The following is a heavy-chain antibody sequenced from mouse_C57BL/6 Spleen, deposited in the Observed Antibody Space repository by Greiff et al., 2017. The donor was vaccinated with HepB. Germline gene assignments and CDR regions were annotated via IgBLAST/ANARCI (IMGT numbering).Heavy chain of an antibody. CDR2: INYDGSST. D-gene: IGHD2-1*01. CDR1: GFTFSDYY. CDR3: ARGGNRGYFDV. Sequence: EVKVVESEGGLVQPGSSMKLSCTASGFTFSDYYMAWVRQVPEKGLEWVANINYDGSSTYYLDSLKSRFIISRENAKNILYLQVSSLKAEDTATDYCARGGNRGYFDVWGTGTTVTVSS. V-gene: IGHV5-16*01. J-gene: IGHJ1*03.